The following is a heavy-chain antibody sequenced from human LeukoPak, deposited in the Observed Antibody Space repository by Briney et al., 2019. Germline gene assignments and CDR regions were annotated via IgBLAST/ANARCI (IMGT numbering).Heavy chain of an antibody. Sequence: ASVKVSCKASGYTFTGYYMHWVRQAPGQGLEWMGWINPNSGGTNYAQKFQGRVTMTRDTSISTAYMELSRLRSDDTAVYYCARGRKGGVPAAIGSGRFWFDPWGQGTLVTVSP. J-gene: IGHJ5*02. CDR3: ARGRKGGVPAAIGSGRFWFDP. CDR1: GYTFTGYY. V-gene: IGHV1-2*02. CDR2: INPNSGGT. D-gene: IGHD2-2*01.